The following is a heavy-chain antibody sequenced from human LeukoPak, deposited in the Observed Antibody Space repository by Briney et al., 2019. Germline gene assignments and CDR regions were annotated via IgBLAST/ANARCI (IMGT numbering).Heavy chain of an antibody. D-gene: IGHD1-26*01. CDR1: GFTFSDYY. CDR3: AREIEAIDY. Sequence: GGSLRLSCAASGFTFSDYYMSWIRQAPGKGLEWVSYISSSGSTIYYADSVRGRFTISRDKAKNSLYLRMNSLRAEDTSVYYWAREIEAIDYWGQGTLVTVSS. J-gene: IGHJ4*02. V-gene: IGHV3-11*01. CDR2: ISSSGSTI.